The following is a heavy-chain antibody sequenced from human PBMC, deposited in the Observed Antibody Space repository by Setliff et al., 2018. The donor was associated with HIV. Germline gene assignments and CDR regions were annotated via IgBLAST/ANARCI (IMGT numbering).Heavy chain of an antibody. Sequence: ETLSLTCSVSGGSISSGDYYWGWVRQAPGKGLEWISFVSSSSGTFYYADSVKGRFTISRDNAKNSLYLQMNSLRAEDTAVYYCARANTARYCSSLTCYRYFFDYWGQGTLVTVSS. D-gene: IGHD2-2*01. J-gene: IGHJ4*02. CDR2: VSSSSGTF. V-gene: IGHV3-48*01. CDR3: ARANTARYCSSLTCYRYFFDY. CDR1: GGSISSGDYY.